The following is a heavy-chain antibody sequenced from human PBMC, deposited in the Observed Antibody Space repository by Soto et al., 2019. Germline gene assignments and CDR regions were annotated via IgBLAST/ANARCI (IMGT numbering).Heavy chain of an antibody. J-gene: IGHJ4*02. D-gene: IGHD3-22*01. CDR3: ARAISGYYYAYFDY. V-gene: IGHV4-30-2*01. CDR2: IYHSGST. CDR1: GGSISSGGYS. Sequence: SETLSLTCAVSGGSISSGGYSWSWIRQPPGKGLEWIGYIYHSGSTYYNPSLKSRVTISVDRSKNQFSLKLSSVTAADTAVYYCARAISGYYYAYFDYWGQGTRVTSPQ.